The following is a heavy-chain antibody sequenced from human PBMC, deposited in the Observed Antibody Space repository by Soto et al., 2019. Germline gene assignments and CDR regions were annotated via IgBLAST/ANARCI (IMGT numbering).Heavy chain of an antibody. Sequence: PGGSLRLSCAASEFSFRDYAMHWVRHAPEKGLQWVSVINWDGGTTYYADSVRGRFTISRDNRKNSLFLQMNSLRPEDSALYYCVKGDITGTSYFGFWGQGTPVTVS. V-gene: IGHV3-43D*04. CDR3: VKGDITGTSYFGF. D-gene: IGHD1-20*01. CDR2: INWDGGTT. J-gene: IGHJ4*02. CDR1: EFSFRDYA.